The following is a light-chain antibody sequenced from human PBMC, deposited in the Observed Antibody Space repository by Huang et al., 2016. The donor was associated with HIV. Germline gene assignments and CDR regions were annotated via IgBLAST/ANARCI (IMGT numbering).Light chain of an antibody. V-gene: IGKV3-11*01. CDR1: QSVGVY. Sequence: EIVLTQSPATLSLSPGARATLPCRAIQSVGVYLAWYQQKPGRAPKLLIVEASNRATSIPDMFSGSGSGTDITRTSGSLQPDDFAIYYCQQRTKWPPGLTFGGGTRVEIK. CDR3: QQRTKWPPGLT. J-gene: IGKJ4*01. CDR2: EAS.